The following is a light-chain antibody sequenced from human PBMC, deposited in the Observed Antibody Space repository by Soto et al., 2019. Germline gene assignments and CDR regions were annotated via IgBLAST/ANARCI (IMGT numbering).Light chain of an antibody. CDR1: SSDVGTYNV. V-gene: IGLV2-23*02. Sequence: QSALTQPASASGSPGQSITISCTGTSSDVGTYNVVSWYQQYPGKAPKLVIYDVTKWPSGVSNRFSGSKSGNTASLTISGLQAEDEADYYCCAYAGSGTLVFGGGTKLTVL. J-gene: IGLJ2*01. CDR3: CAYAGSGTLV. CDR2: DVT.